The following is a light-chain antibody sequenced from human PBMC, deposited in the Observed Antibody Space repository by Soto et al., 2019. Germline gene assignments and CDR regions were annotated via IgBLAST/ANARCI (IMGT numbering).Light chain of an antibody. V-gene: IGLV3-21*02. Sequence: SYELTQPPSVSVAPGQTAKITCAGDNIDTKSMHWYQQRPGQAPVLVVHDDTDRAAGIPERFSGSKSGGTATLTISRVEAGHEADYYCQVWDIITYHVVFGGGTKVTVL. CDR2: DDT. CDR1: NIDTKS. CDR3: QVWDIITYHVV. J-gene: IGLJ2*01.